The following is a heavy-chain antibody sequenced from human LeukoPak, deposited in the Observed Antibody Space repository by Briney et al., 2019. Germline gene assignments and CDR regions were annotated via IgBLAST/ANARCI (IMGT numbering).Heavy chain of an antibody. CDR1: GYSFTSYW. CDR2: IYPGDSDT. J-gene: IGHJ5*02. CDR3: ARRGAVAGSYNWFDP. Sequence: GESLKISCKGSGYSFTSYWIGWVRQMPGKGLEWMGIIYPGDSDTRYSPSFQGQVTISADKSISTAYLQWSSLKASDTAMYYCARRGAVAGSYNWFDPWGQGTLVTVSS. V-gene: IGHV5-51*01. D-gene: IGHD6-19*01.